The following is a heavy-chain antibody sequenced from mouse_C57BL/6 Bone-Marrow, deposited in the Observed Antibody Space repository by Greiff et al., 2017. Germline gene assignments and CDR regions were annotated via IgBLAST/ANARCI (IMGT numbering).Heavy chain of an antibody. V-gene: IGHV5-17*01. CDR1: GFTFSDYG. CDR2: ISSGSSTI. CDR3: ASDGYYVPFAY. J-gene: IGHJ3*01. D-gene: IGHD2-3*01. Sequence: EVQLVESGGGLVKPGGSLKLSCAASGFTFSDYGMHWVRQAPEKGLEWVAYISSGSSTIYYADTVKGRFTISRENAKNTLFLQMTSLSSEYTAMYYCASDGYYVPFAYWGQGTLVTVSA.